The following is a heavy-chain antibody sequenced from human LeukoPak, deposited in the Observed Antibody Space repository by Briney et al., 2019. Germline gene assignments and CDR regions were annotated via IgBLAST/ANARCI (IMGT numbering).Heavy chain of an antibody. J-gene: IGHJ3*02. Sequence: SETLSLTCTVSGYSISSGYYWGWIRQPPGKGLEWIGSIYHSGSTYYNPSLKSRVTISVDTSKNQFSLKLSSVTAADTAVYYCARNASLVRAFDIWGQRTMVTVSS. V-gene: IGHV4-38-2*02. CDR3: ARNASLVRAFDI. D-gene: IGHD6-6*01. CDR1: GYSISSGYY. CDR2: IYHSGST.